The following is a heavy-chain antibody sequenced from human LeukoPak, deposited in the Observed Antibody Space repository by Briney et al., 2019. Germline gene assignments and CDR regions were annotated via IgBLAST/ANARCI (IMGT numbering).Heavy chain of an antibody. CDR1: GYTFSSYG. Sequence: ASVTVSCKASGYTFSSYGVSWVRQAPGQGLEWMGWISCYNGKTEYAQKFQGRVTMTTDTSTSTVYMELRSLTSDDTAMYYCARDIGVSQFDYWGQGTRVTVSS. D-gene: IGHD3-10*01. CDR2: ISCYNGKT. J-gene: IGHJ4*02. CDR3: ARDIGVSQFDY. V-gene: IGHV1-18*01.